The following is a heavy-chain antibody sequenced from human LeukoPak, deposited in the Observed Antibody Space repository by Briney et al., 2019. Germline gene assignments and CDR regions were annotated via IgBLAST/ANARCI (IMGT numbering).Heavy chain of an antibody. J-gene: IGHJ4*02. CDR3: AKVEEPSIAAAGNDY. V-gene: IGHV3-23*01. D-gene: IGHD6-13*01. CDR1: GFTFSSYG. Sequence: SGGSLRLSCAASGFTFSSYGMSWVRQAPGKGLEWVSAISGSGGSTYYADSVKGRFTISRDNSKDTLYLQMNSLRAEDTAVYYCAKVEEPSIAAAGNDYWGQGTLVTVSS. CDR2: ISGSGGST.